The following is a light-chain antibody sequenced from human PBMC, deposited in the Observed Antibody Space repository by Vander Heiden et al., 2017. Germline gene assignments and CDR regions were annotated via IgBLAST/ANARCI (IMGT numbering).Light chain of an antibody. J-gene: IGKJ3*01. V-gene: IGKV1-27*01. CDR1: QGISNY. Sequence: DIQMIQSPSSLSASVGDRVTITCRASQGISNYLAWYQQKPGKVPKLLIYAASTLQSGVPSRFSGSGSGTDFTLTISSLRPEDVATYYCQKYNSVPRGVTFGPGTKVDIK. CDR2: AAS. CDR3: QKYNSVPRGVT.